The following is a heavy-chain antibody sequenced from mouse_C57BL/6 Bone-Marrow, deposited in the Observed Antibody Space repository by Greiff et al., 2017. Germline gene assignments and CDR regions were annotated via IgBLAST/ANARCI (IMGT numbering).Heavy chain of an antibody. Sequence: EVQLVESGGGLVQPKGSLKLSCAASGFTFNTYAMHWVRQAPGKGLEWVARLRSKSSNYATYYADSVKDRFTISRDDSQIMLYLQMNNLKTEDTAMYYCVGDALYDYDGAWFAYWGQGTLVTVSA. V-gene: IGHV10-3*01. CDR2: LRSKSSNYAT. CDR3: VGDALYDYDGAWFAY. D-gene: IGHD2-4*01. J-gene: IGHJ3*01. CDR1: GFTFNTYA.